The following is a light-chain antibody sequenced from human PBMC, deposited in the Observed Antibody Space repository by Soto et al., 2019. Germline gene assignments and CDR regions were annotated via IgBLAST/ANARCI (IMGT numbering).Light chain of an antibody. V-gene: IGKV1-12*01. J-gene: IGKJ5*01. CDR2: ATS. Sequence: DIQMTQSPSSVSASVGDRVTITCRASQGISSWLAWYQQKPGRAPKLLIYATSTLQRGVPSRFIRSGSATEFTLTISSLQPEDSAIYYCQQAHSFPVTFGQGTRL. CDR3: QQAHSFPVT. CDR1: QGISSW.